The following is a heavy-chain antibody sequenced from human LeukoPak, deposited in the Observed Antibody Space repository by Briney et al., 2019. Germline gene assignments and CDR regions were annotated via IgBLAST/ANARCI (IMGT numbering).Heavy chain of an antibody. V-gene: IGHV3-23*01. D-gene: IGHD6-19*01. J-gene: IGHJ4*02. CDR2: ISPSGDIT. CDR3: AREAQYGSGWYEDY. CDR1: GFTFSNHG. Sequence: GGSLRLSCAASGFTFSNHGMNWVRQAPGKGLEWVSGISPSGDITYYADSVKGRFTISRDNSKNTLYLEVISLTAEDTAVYYCAREAQYGSGWYEDYWGQGTLVTVSS.